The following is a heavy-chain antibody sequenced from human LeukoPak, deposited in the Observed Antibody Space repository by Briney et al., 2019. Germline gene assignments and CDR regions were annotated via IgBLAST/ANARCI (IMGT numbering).Heavy chain of an antibody. CDR1: GFTFSGYA. D-gene: IGHD3-22*01. CDR3: APSWENYYDSSGYYYAY. Sequence: GGSLRLSCAASGFTFSGYAMSWVRQAPGKGLEWVSAISGSGGSTYYADSVKGRFTISRDNSKNTLYLQMNSLRAEDTAVYYCAPSWENYYDSSGYYYAYWGQGTLVTVSS. J-gene: IGHJ4*02. V-gene: IGHV3-23*01. CDR2: ISGSGGST.